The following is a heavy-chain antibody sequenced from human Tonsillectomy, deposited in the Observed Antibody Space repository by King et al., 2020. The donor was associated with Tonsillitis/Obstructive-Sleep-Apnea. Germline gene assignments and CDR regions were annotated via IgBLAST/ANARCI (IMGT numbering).Heavy chain of an antibody. CDR3: ATDLAFFHNSGYPL. V-gene: IGHV3-15*07. CDR1: GLTFCVAW. D-gene: IGHD6-25*01. CDR2: IRSESDGATT. Sequence: VQLVQSGGDLVKPGGSLRRSCAASGLTFCVAWMNWVRQAPGKGPEWVGLIRSESDGATTDYAAPGRGRFTISRDDSRNTMFLQMNSLTTDDTAMYYCATDLAFFHNSGYPLWGQGTLVTVSS. J-gene: IGHJ4*02.